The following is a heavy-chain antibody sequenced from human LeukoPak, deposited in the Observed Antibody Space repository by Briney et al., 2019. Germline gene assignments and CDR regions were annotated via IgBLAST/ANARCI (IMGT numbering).Heavy chain of an antibody. CDR1: GFTFSSYG. CDR2: IWYDGSNK. Sequence: PGRSLRLSCAASGFTFSSYGMHWVRQAPGKGLEWVAVIWYDGSNKYYADSVKGRFTISRDNSKNTLYLQMNSLRAEDTAVYYCARVLKRRGYSGYDPLYTGFDYWGQGTLVTVSS. J-gene: IGHJ4*02. CDR3: ARVLKRRGYSGYDPLYTGFDY. D-gene: IGHD5-12*01. V-gene: IGHV3-33*01.